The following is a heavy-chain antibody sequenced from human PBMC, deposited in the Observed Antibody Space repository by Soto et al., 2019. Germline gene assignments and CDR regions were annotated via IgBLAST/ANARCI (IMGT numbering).Heavy chain of an antibody. CDR1: GFPFDPYV. CDR3: AKCAYTYFDY. CDR2: ISSNTAGT. J-gene: IGHJ4*02. D-gene: IGHD4-4*01. V-gene: IGHV3-23*01. Sequence: LRLSCVASGFPFDPYVMAWVRQAPGKGLEWVAAISSNTAGTHYADSVRDRFTISRDNSENTMYLQMNSLRAEDTAVYYCAKCAYTYFDYWGQGTLVTVSS.